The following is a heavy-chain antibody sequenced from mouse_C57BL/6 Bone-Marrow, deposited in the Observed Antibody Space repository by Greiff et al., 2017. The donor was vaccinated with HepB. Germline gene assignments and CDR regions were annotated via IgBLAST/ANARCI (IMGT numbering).Heavy chain of an antibody. CDR3: ARNRALFPRWFAY. Sequence: VQLQQSGPGLVQPSQSLSITCTVSGFSLTSYGVHWVRQSPGKGLEWLGVIWGGGSTDYNAAFISRLSISKDNSKSQVFFKMNSLQADDTAIYYCARNRALFPRWFAYWGQGTLVTVSA. CDR1: GFSLTSYG. CDR2: IWGGGST. V-gene: IGHV2-2*01. J-gene: IGHJ3*01. D-gene: IGHD3-3*01.